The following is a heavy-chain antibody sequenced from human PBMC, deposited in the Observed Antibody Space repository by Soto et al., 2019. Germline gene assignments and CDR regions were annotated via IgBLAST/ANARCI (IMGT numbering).Heavy chain of an antibody. V-gene: IGHV3-33*01. CDR2: IWYDGSNK. CDR1: GFTFGSYG. J-gene: IGHJ4*02. CDR3: ARGSFCTNGVCYAPNLDY. Sequence: QVQLVESGGGVVQPGRSLRLSCAASGFTFGSYGMHWVRQAPGKGLEWVAVIWYDGSNKYYADSVKGRFTISRDNSKNTLYLQMNSLRAEDTAVYYCARGSFCTNGVCYAPNLDYWGQGTLVTVSS. D-gene: IGHD2-8*01.